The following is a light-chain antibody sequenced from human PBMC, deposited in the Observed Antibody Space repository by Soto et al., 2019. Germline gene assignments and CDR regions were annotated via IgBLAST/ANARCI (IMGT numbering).Light chain of an antibody. CDR1: QSVGSSY. CDR3: QQYGSSPYT. Sequence: EIVLTQSPGTLSLSPGERATLSCRASQSVGSSYLAWYQQKPGQAPRLLIYGASSRATGIPDRFSGSGSGTDFTLTISRLEPEVFAVYYCQQYGSSPYTFGQGTKLEIK. V-gene: IGKV3-20*01. J-gene: IGKJ2*01. CDR2: GAS.